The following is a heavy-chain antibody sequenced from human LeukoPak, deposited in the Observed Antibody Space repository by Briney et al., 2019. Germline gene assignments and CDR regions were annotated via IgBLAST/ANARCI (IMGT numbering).Heavy chain of an antibody. D-gene: IGHD3-16*02. CDR1: GYTFTGYH. V-gene: IGHV1-2*02. J-gene: IGHJ4*02. Sequence: ASVKVSCKTTGYTFTGYHLHWVRQAPGQGLEWMAWIQSDSGDTNYAQKFQGRVTVTRDKFTRTSYIEVDRLSSDDAAVYYCARDLTGDLYTFFDYWGQGTLVTVSS. CDR3: ARDLTGDLYTFFDY. CDR2: IQSDSGDT.